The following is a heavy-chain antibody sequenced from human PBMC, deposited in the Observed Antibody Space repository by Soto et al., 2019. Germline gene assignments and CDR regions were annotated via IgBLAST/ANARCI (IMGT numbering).Heavy chain of an antibody. CDR3: ARGVGYYDSSGYYSPFGY. CDR2: IYYSGST. D-gene: IGHD3-22*01. Sequence: KTSETLSLTCTVSGGPISSYYWSWIRQPPGKGLEWIGYIYYSGSTNYNPSLKSRVTISVDTSKNQFSLKLSSVTAADTAVYYCARGVGYYDSSGYYSPFGYWGQGTLVTVSS. V-gene: IGHV4-59*01. CDR1: GGPISSYY. J-gene: IGHJ4*02.